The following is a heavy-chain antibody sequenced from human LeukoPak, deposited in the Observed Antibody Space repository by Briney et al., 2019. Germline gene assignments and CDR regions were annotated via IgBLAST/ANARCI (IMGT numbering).Heavy chain of an antibody. J-gene: IGHJ4*02. CDR2: TKPDGSER. V-gene: IGHV3-7*03. CDR3: ARGQGWID. Sequence: GGSLRLSCEASGFTGSTFSSHWMSWVRQAPGKGLEWVAITKPDGSERYYVDSVKGRFTISRDNVKTVLYLQMNSLRGEDTAVYYCARGQGWIDRGQGTLVTVSS. CDR1: GFTGSTFSSHW. D-gene: IGHD2-2*03.